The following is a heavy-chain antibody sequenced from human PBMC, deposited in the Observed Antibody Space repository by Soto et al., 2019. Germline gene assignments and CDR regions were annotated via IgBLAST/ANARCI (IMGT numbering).Heavy chain of an antibody. J-gene: IGHJ4*02. CDR3: VRATYFSDSSGYTRCLDY. D-gene: IGHD3-22*01. CDR2: SRDKPQGYST. CDR1: GFTFSNYA. V-gene: IGHV3-72*01. Sequence: HPGGSLRLSCAGSGFTFSNYAMNWVRQAPGKGLEWVGRSRDKPQGYSTAYAASVKGRFTTSRDESKNSAYLQMNSLKTEDTAVYYCVRATYFSDSSGYTRCLDYWGQGTLVTVS.